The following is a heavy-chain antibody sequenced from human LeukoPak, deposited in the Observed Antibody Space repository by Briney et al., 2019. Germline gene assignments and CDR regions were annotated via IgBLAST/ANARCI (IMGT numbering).Heavy chain of an antibody. CDR2: STHSGST. D-gene: IGHD2-2*01. J-gene: IGHJ4*02. V-gene: IGHV4-34*01. Sequence: PSETLSLTCAVYGGSFSGHYWTWLRQPPGKGLEWIGESTHSGSTNYNPSLKSRVTISVDTSKNQFSLKLTSVTAADTAVYHCARGRTGAAALDFWGPGTLVIVSS. CDR3: ARGRTGAAALDF. CDR1: GGSFSGHY.